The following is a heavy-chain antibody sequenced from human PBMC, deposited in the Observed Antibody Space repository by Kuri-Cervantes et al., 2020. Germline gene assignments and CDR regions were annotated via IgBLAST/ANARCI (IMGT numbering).Heavy chain of an antibody. CDR1: GGSISSYY. D-gene: IGHD6-13*01. CDR2: LYTSGSTSGST. CDR3: ARARSWGSSWWEVDY. J-gene: IGHJ4*02. V-gene: IGHV4-4*07. Sequence: GSLRLSCTVSGGSISSYYWGWIRQPAGKGLEWIGRLYTSGSTSGSTNYNPSLKSRVTISVDKSKNQLSLKLSSVTAADTAVYYCARARSWGSSWWEVDYWGQGTLVTVSS.